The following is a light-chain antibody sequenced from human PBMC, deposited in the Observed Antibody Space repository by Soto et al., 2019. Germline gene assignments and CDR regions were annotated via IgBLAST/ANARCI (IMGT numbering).Light chain of an antibody. V-gene: IGKV3-20*01. Sequence: EIVLTQSPGILSLSPWERATLSCRASQSVSNDFLAWYQQKPGQAPRLLIYGASTRATGIPARFSGSGSGTDFTLTISRLEPEDFAVYYCQQYGSSGTFGQGAKVDIK. CDR1: QSVSNDF. J-gene: IGKJ1*01. CDR2: GAS. CDR3: QQYGSSGT.